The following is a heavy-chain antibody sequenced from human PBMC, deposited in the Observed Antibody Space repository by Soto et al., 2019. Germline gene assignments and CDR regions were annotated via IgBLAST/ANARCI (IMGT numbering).Heavy chain of an antibody. CDR1: GFTFSSYA. D-gene: IGHD3-10*01. CDR2: ISYDGSNK. V-gene: IGHV3-30-3*01. CDR3: ARPDYGSGSYPDY. J-gene: IGHJ4*02. Sequence: QVQLVESGGGVVQPGRSLRLSCTASGFTFSSYAMHWVRQAPGKGLEWVAVISYDGSNKYYADSVKGRFTISRDNSKNTLFLQMNSLRAEDTAVYYCARPDYGSGSYPDYWGQGTLSPSPQ.